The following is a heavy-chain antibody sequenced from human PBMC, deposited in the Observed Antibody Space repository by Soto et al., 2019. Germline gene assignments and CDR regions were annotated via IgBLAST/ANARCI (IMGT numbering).Heavy chain of an antibody. CDR1: GEPFIVHD. Sequence: PSTTSGEPFIVHDMSWICQAAGKGLEFVSYISPKGTYRTYADAVKGRFTIARDNAKSSLYLQVITLRAKDMAVYDCSRYGGGGRFDLWGQGNVVTGS. V-gene: IGHV3-11*06. CDR3: SRYGGGGRFDL. J-gene: IGHJ5*02. CDR2: ISPKGTYR. D-gene: IGHD2-15*01.